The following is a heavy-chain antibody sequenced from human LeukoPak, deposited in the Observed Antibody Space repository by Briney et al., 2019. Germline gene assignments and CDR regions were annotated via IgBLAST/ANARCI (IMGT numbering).Heavy chain of an antibody. CDR3: ARYIVSYPHDAFDI. CDR1: GGSISSYY. CDR2: IYYSGST. Sequence: PSETLSLTCTVSGGSISSYYWSWIRQPPGKGLEWIGYIYYSGSTSYNPSLKSRVIISVDTSKKQFSLKLSSVTAADTAFYYCARYIVSYPHDAFDIWGQGTMVTVSS. V-gene: IGHV4-59*01. J-gene: IGHJ3*02. D-gene: IGHD1-26*01.